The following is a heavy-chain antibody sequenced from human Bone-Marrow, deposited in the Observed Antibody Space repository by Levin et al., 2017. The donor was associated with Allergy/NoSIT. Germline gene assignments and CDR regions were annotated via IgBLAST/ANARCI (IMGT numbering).Heavy chain of an antibody. CDR2: ISSSGSTI. D-gene: IGHD3-22*01. CDR3: AIYYYDSSGYYPLFEP. J-gene: IGHJ5*02. Sequence: GGSLRLSCAASGFTFSSYEMNWVRQAPGKGLEWVSYISSSGSTIYYADSVKGRFTISRDNAKNSLYLQMNSLRAEDTAVYYCAIYYYDSSGYYPLFEPWGRGTLVT. CDR1: GFTFSSYE. V-gene: IGHV3-48*03.